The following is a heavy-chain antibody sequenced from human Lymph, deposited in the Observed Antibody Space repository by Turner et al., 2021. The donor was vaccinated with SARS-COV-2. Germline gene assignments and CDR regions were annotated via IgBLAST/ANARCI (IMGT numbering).Heavy chain of an antibody. D-gene: IGHD6-19*01. CDR1: ANTFTGYY. CDR2: INPNSAGT. Sequence: QVRLAQSGDEVKQTGAAVIVSCKTSANTFTGYYMQWGRQAPGQSLEWMDWINPNSAGTSYSHKFHVRVTMTRDTSISTAYMELSRLRSDDAAVYYCVSGDIIAVSGTQYFDYWGQGTLVTVSS. J-gene: IGHJ4*02. CDR3: VSGDIIAVSGTQYFDY. V-gene: IGHV1-2*07.